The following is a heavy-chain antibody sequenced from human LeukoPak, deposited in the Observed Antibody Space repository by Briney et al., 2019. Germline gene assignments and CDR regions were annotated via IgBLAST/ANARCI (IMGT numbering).Heavy chain of an antibody. Sequence: SETLSLTCTVSGGSISNNNYYWSWIRQPPGKGLEWIGEINHSGSTNYNPSLKSRVTISVDTSKNQFSLKLSSVTAADTAVYYCAKGRWGIAAAGSPSTKRNWFDPWGQGTLVTVSS. CDR3: AKGRWGIAAAGSPSTKRNWFDP. V-gene: IGHV4-39*07. CDR1: GGSISNNNYY. CDR2: INHSGST. J-gene: IGHJ5*02. D-gene: IGHD6-13*01.